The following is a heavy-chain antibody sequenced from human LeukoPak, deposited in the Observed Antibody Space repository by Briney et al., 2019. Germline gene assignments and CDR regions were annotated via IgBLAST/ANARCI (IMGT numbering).Heavy chain of an antibody. CDR3: ARDRRLAARRGYGMDV. J-gene: IGHJ6*02. CDR1: GFTFSSYS. CDR2: ISSSSSYI. Sequence: PGGSLRLSCAASGFTFSSYSMNWVRQAPGKGLEWVSSISSSSSYIYYADSVKGRFTISRDNAKNSLYLQMNSLRAEDTAVYYCARDRRLAARRGYGMDVWGQGTTVTVSS. V-gene: IGHV3-21*01. D-gene: IGHD6-6*01.